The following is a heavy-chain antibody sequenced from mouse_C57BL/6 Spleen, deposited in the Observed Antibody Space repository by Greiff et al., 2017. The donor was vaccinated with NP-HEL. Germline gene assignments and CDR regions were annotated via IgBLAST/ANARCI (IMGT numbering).Heavy chain of an antibody. CDR1: GFTFSDYG. CDR3: AREIYDGYFTEYYAMDY. CDR2: ISSGSRTI. D-gene: IGHD2-3*01. Sequence: EVQLVESGGGLVKPGGSLKLSCAASGFTFSDYGMHWVRQAPEKGLEWVAYISSGSRTIYYADTVKGRFTISRDNAKSTLFLQMTSLRSEDTAMYYCAREIYDGYFTEYYAMDYWGQGTSVTVSS. V-gene: IGHV5-17*01. J-gene: IGHJ4*01.